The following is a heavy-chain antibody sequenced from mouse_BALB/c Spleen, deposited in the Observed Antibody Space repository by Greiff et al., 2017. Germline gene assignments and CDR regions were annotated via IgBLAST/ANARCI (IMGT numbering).Heavy chain of an antibody. V-gene: IGHV3-6*02. CDR3: ARWHDGFAY. D-gene: IGHD2-12*01. CDR1: GYSITSGYY. CDR2: ISYDGSN. Sequence: ESGPGLVKPSQSLSLTCSVTGYSITSGYYWNWIRHFPGNKLEWMGYISYDGSNNYNPSLKNRISITRDTSKNQFFLKLNSVTTEDTATYYCARWHDGFAYWGQGTLVTVSA. J-gene: IGHJ3*01.